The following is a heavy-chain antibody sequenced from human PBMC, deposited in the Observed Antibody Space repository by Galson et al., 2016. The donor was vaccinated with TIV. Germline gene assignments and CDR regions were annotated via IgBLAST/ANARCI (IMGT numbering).Heavy chain of an antibody. Sequence: SVKVSCKATGYTFTSFGIAWVRQAPGQGLEWMGRIIPILDTANYAQRFQGRVTITVDKSTNTAYMELTRLTSEDTAVFYCAREKGWRDQEGDALDIWGQGTMVTVSS. CDR2: IIPILDTA. V-gene: IGHV1-69*04. CDR3: AREKGWRDQEGDALDI. J-gene: IGHJ3*02. D-gene: IGHD3-3*01. CDR1: GYTFTSFG.